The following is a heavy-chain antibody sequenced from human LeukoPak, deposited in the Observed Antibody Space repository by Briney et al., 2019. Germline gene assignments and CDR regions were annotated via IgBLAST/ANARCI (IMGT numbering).Heavy chain of an antibody. Sequence: GGSLRLSCAASGFTFDDYAMHWVRQAPGKGLEWVSGISWNSGSIGYADSVKGRFTISRDNAKNSLYLQMNSLRAEDTALYYCAKPSSSGWYLGYYFDYWGQGTLVTVSS. CDR1: GFTFDDYA. D-gene: IGHD6-19*01. V-gene: IGHV3-9*01. J-gene: IGHJ4*02. CDR3: AKPSSSGWYLGYYFDY. CDR2: ISWNSGSI.